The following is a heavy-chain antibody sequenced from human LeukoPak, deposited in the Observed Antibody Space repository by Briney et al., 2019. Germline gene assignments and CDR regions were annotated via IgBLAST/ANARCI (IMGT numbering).Heavy chain of an antibody. CDR3: ARDHPKNITMVRGVPFYYYYGMDV. Sequence: ASVKVSCKASGYTFSNFDINWVRQAPGQGLEWMGWMNPVSGDAGSAQKFQGRVTLTRNTSISTAYMELSSLRSEDTAVYYCARDHPKNITMVRGVPFYYYYGMDVWGQGTTVTVSS. D-gene: IGHD3-10*01. CDR2: MNPVSGDA. V-gene: IGHV1-8*02. J-gene: IGHJ6*02. CDR1: GYTFSNFD.